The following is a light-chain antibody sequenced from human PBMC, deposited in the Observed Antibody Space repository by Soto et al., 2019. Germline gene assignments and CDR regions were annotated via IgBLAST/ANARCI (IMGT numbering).Light chain of an antibody. V-gene: IGLV2-14*01. Sequence: QSVLAQPASVSGSPGQSITISCTGTSSDVGGYNSVSWYQQHPGKAPKLILYDVTDRPSGVSYRFSGSKPGNTASLTISGLQAADEADYFCSSFTSSMTNVFGSGTMVTVL. CDR1: SSDVGGYNS. CDR3: SSFTSSMTNV. J-gene: IGLJ1*01. CDR2: DVT.